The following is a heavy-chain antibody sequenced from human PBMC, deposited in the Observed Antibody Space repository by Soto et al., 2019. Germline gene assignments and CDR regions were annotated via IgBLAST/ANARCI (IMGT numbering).Heavy chain of an antibody. CDR3: ARAWYTVTPNWFDP. CDR2: IYNSVST. V-gene: IGHV4-30-2*01. Sequence: SETLSLTCAVSGGSISSGGYSWSWIREPPGKGLEWIGYIYNSVSTYYNPSLKSRVTISVDTSKNQFSLKLSSVTAADTAVYYCARAWYTVTPNWFDPWGQGSVVTVSS. J-gene: IGHJ5*02. CDR1: GGSISSGGYS. D-gene: IGHD4-17*01.